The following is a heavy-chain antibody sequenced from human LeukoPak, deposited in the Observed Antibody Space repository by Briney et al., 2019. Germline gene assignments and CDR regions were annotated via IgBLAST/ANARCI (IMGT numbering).Heavy chain of an antibody. Sequence: GGSLRLSCAASGFTFSSYAMSWVRQAPGKGLEWVSAISSSGGSTYYADSVKGRFTISRDNSKNTLYLQMNSLRAEDTAVYYCAKESRAVLLWFGEQPQAYDYWGQGTLVTVSS. CDR3: AKESRAVLLWFGEQPQAYDY. D-gene: IGHD3-10*01. CDR1: GFTFSSYA. V-gene: IGHV3-23*01. CDR2: ISSSGGST. J-gene: IGHJ4*02.